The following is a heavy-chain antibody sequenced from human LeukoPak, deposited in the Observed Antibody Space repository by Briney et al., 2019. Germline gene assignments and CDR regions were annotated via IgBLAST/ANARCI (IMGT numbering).Heavy chain of an antibody. CDR3: ARDRMQQLGPYYYYYGMDV. CDR2: ISSSSSYI. Sequence: GGSLRLSCAASGFTFSSYSMNWVRQAPGKGLEWVSSISSSSSYIYYADSVKGRFTISRDNAKNSLYLQMNSLRAEDTAVYYCARDRMQQLGPYYYYYGMDVWGQGTTDTVSS. V-gene: IGHV3-21*01. CDR1: GFTFSSYS. D-gene: IGHD6-13*01. J-gene: IGHJ6*02.